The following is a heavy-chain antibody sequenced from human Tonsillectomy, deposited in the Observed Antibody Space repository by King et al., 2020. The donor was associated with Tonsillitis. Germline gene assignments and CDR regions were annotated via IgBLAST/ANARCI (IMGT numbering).Heavy chain of an antibody. J-gene: IGHJ5*02. V-gene: IGHV4-59*08. D-gene: IGHD1-26*01. CDR3: ARHFYYSGSYWFDP. CDR1: GGSISSYY. Sequence: QLQESGPGLVKPSETLSLTCTVSGGSISSYYWSWIRQPPGKGLEWIGYIYYSGSTNYNPSLKSRVTISVDTSKNQFSLKLSSVTAADTAGYYCARHFYYSGSYWFDPWGQGTLVTVSS. CDR2: IYYSGST.